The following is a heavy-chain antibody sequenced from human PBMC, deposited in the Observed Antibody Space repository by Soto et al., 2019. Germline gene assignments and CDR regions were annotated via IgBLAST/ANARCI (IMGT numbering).Heavy chain of an antibody. V-gene: IGHV3-23*01. J-gene: IGHJ4*02. CDR1: GFTFSSYA. Sequence: EVQLLESGGGLVQPGGSLRLSCAASGFTFSSYAMSWVRQAPGKGLEWVSAISGSGGSTYYADSVKGRFTISRDNSKNTLYLQMNSMRAEDTAVYYCAKTQSSNYFFDYWGQGTLVTVSS. CDR2: ISGSGGST. CDR3: AKTQSSNYFFDY. D-gene: IGHD3-9*01.